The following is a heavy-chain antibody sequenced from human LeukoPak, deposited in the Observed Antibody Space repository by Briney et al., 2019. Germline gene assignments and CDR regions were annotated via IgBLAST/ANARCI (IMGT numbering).Heavy chain of an antibody. CDR3: ARWETVTSSDY. CDR2: INHSGNT. D-gene: IGHD4-17*01. CDR1: GGSFSGYY. V-gene: IGHV4-34*01. Sequence: PSETLSLTCAVYGGSFSGYYWHWFRQPPGKGLEWIGEINHSGNTKYNPSLKSRVTISLDTSNNQFSLKLSSVTAADTAVYDCARWETVTSSDYWGQGTLVTVSS. J-gene: IGHJ4*02.